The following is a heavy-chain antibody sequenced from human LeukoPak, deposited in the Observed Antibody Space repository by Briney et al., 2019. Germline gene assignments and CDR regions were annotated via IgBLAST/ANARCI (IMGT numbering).Heavy chain of an antibody. D-gene: IGHD3-3*01. V-gene: IGHV4-34*01. CDR2: INHRGTT. J-gene: IGHJ3*01. CDR1: GGSFSTYY. Sequence: SETLSLTCAVYGGSFSTYYWSWIRQPPGKGLEWIGEINHRGTTNYNPSLKSRVTISVDTSKNQCSLKLNSVTAADTAVYYCARGLEYDFWSGNYSDGFDVWGQGTMVTVSP. CDR3: ARGLEYDFWSGNYSDGFDV.